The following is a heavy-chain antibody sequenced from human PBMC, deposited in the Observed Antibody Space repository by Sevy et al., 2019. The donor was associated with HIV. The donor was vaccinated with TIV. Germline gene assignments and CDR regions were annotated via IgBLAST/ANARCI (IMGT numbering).Heavy chain of an antibody. D-gene: IGHD3-22*01. Sequence: ASVKVSCKASRSTFVSNDINWLRQAPGQGLEWVGWMRPNSGEVGYAKKFQGRVTMTRNISITTAYMELGRLRFDDTAVYYCAQGYYFTYWGQGTVVTVSS. V-gene: IGHV1-8*01. CDR2: MRPNSGEV. CDR3: AQGYYFTY. J-gene: IGHJ4*02. CDR1: RSTFVSND.